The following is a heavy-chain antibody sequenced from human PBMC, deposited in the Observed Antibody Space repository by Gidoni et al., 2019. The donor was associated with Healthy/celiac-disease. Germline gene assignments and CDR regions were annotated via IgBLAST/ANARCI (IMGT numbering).Heavy chain of an antibody. V-gene: IGHV3-30-3*01. Sequence: SSYAMHWVRQAPGKGLEWVAVISYDGSNKYYADSVKGRFTISRDNSKNTLYLQMNSLRAEDTAVYYCARDQDWGQGTLVTVSS. CDR1: SSYA. CDR3: ARDQD. J-gene: IGHJ4*02. CDR2: ISYDGSNK.